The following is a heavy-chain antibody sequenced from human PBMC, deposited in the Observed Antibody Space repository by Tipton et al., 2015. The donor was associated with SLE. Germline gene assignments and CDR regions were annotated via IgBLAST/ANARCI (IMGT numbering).Heavy chain of an antibody. J-gene: IGHJ4*02. CDR2: INHSGST. V-gene: IGHV4-34*01. CDR1: GGSFSGYY. D-gene: IGHD3-10*01. Sequence: TLSLTCAVCGGSFSGYYWSWIRQPPGKGLEWIGEINHSGSTNYNPSLKSRVTISVDTSKNQFSLKLSSVTAADTAVYYCARVPPREVIVYWGQGTLVTVSS. CDR3: ARVPPREVIVY.